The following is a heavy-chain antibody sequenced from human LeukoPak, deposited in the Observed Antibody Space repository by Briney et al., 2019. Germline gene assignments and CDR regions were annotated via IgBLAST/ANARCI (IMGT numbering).Heavy chain of an antibody. CDR2: ISGSGAGT. J-gene: IGHJ3*02. Sequence: PGGSLRLSCAASAFTFGMGWVRQAPGKGLGWVSSISGSGAGTYYADSVKGRFTISRDNSKNTLYVQMKSLGAEDTALYYCARVRGGNRGDAFDIWGQGTMATVSS. V-gene: IGHV3-23*01. CDR1: AFTFG. D-gene: IGHD4-23*01. CDR3: ARVRGGNRGDAFDI.